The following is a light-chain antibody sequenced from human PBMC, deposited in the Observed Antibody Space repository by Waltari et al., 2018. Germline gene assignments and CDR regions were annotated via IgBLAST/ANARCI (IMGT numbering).Light chain of an antibody. Sequence: EIVLTQSPGTLSLSPGERATLSCRASQSVSRALAWYQQKPGQAPRLLIYAASTRATGVPDRFSGSGSGTDFSLTISRLDPEDFAVYYCQHYVNLPVTFGQVTKVEI. V-gene: IGKV3-20*01. CDR2: AAS. J-gene: IGKJ1*01. CDR1: QSVSRA. CDR3: QHYVNLPVT.